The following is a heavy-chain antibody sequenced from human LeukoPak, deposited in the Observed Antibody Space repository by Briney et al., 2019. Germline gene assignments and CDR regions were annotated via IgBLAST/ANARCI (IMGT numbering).Heavy chain of an antibody. J-gene: IGHJ4*02. CDR3: ARGPMTTAPLEY. CDR1: GGTLTSST. D-gene: IGHD4-17*01. V-gene: IGHV1-69*08. Sequence: SVKVSCKASGGTLTSSTISWVRQAPGQGLEWMGRTIPLFQTTKYAPKLQGRVTITADKSTSTAYMEVSSLTSEDTAVYYCARGPMTTAPLEYWGQGTLVTVSS. CDR2: TIPLFQTT.